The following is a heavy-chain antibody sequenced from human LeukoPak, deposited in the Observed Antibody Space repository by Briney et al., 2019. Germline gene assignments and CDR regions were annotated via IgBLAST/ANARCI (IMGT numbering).Heavy chain of an antibody. V-gene: IGHV4-39*07. CDR2: VYYDGNT. J-gene: IGHJ4*02. CDR1: GGSINRSSYY. CDR3: ARGTSGLYYYFDY. D-gene: IGHD6-19*01. Sequence: PSETLSLTCSVSGGSINRSSYYWGWIRQAPGKGLEWIGSVYYDGNTYYNPNPSLKSRATVSMDTSRNQFSLKLSSVTAADTAVYYCARGTSGLYYYFDYWEQGTLVTVSS.